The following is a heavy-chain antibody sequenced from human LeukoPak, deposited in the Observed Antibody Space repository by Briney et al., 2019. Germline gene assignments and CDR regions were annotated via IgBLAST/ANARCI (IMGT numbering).Heavy chain of an antibody. CDR2: IYPGDSDT. Sequence: GESLKISCKGSGYSFTSYWIGWVRQMPGEDLEWMGIIYPGDSDTRYSPSFQGQVTISADKSISTAYLQWSSLKASDTAMYYCARLPCSSTNCYAGGDYWGQGTLVTVSS. CDR3: ARLPCSSTNCYAGGDY. V-gene: IGHV5-51*01. CDR1: GYSFTSYW. D-gene: IGHD2-2*01. J-gene: IGHJ4*02.